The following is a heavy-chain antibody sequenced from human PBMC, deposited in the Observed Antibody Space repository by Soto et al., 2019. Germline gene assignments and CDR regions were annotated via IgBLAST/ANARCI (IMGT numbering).Heavy chain of an antibody. J-gene: IGHJ4*02. CDR1: DSPLTVAG. D-gene: IGHD2-2*01. V-gene: IGHV3-15*02. CDR3: TTWRREKSCTSVSCYGDGAY. Sequence: EVPLVESGGALVKPGESFKLSGAASDSPLTVAGMTWFARAPGKGLRWVGRIKSWTDGGRVDTAAPVKGRFTISRDDSKNTFYLQMNSLKSEDTAVYYCTTWRREKSCTSVSCYGDGAYWGQGTLVTVPS. CDR2: IKSWTDGGRV.